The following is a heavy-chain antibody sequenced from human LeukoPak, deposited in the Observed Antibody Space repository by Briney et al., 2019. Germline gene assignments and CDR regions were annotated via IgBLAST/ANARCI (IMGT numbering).Heavy chain of an antibody. V-gene: IGHV3-74*01. CDR3: AKENESPDL. D-gene: IGHD3/OR15-3a*01. J-gene: IGHJ4*02. Sequence: GGSLRLSCAASGFTFSIYWMHWARQAPGQGLVWVSNMNSDGSITNYADSVKGRFTISRDNAKNTLYLQMNNLGVEDTGIYYCAKENESPDLWGQGTLVTVSS. CDR2: MNSDGSIT. CDR1: GFTFSIYW.